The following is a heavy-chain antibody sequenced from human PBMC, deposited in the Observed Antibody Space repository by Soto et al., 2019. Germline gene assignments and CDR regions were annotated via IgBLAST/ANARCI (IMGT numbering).Heavy chain of an antibody. CDR2: TYSGGRT. Sequence: ESGGGLIQPGGSLRLSCAASGFTVSSNYMSWVRQAPGKGLEWVSITYSGGRTYYADSVKGRFTISRDNSKNTLYLQMNSLRAGDTAVYYCARGIGIAAVYGMDVWGQGTTVTVSS. J-gene: IGHJ6*02. D-gene: IGHD6-13*01. CDR3: ARGIGIAAVYGMDV. V-gene: IGHV3-53*01. CDR1: GFTVSSNY.